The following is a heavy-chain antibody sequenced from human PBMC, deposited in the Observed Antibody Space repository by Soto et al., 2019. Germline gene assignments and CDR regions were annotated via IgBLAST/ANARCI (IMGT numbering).Heavy chain of an antibody. CDR1: GFTFTSYG. V-gene: IGHV3-30*03. J-gene: IGHJ4*02. CDR3: VSDRGYGHASVPYS. D-gene: IGHD5-18*01. CDR2: ISYDGGLQ. Sequence: QAHLVESGGGVVQPGRSLRLSCAASGFTFTSYGMHWVRQAPGTRLEWVAVISYDGGLQHYADSVKGRFTISRDNSKNMVLLQMNSLRAEETAVYYCVSDRGYGHASVPYSWRQGTLVSVSS.